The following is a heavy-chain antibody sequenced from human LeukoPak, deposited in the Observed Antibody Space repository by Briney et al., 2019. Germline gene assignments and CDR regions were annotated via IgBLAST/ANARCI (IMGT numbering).Heavy chain of an antibody. CDR3: ARDYCSSTSCYYYYGMDV. Sequence: PGGSLRLSCAASGFTFSSYEMNWVRQAPGKGLEWVSYISSSGSTIYYADSVKGRFTISRDNAKNSLYLQMNSLRAEDTAVYYCARDYCSSTSCYYYYGMDVWGKGTTVTVSS. CDR1: GFTFSSYE. V-gene: IGHV3-48*03. J-gene: IGHJ6*04. CDR2: ISSSGSTI. D-gene: IGHD2-2*01.